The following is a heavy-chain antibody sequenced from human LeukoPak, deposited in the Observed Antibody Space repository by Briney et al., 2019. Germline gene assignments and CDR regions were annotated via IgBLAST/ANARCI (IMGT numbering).Heavy chain of an antibody. CDR3: ARDQGYDFWSGYPSDMDV. CDR1: GFTFSSYW. Sequence: PGGSLRLSCAASGFTFSSYWMSWVRQAPGKGLEWVANIKQDGSEKYYVDSVKGRFTISRDNAKNSLYLQMNSLRAEDTAVYYCARDQGYDFWSGYPSDMDVWGKGTTVTVSS. V-gene: IGHV3-7*01. J-gene: IGHJ6*03. D-gene: IGHD3-3*01. CDR2: IKQDGSEK.